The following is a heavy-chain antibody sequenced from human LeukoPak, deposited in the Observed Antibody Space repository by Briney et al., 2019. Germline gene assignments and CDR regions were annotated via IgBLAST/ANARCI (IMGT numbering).Heavy chain of an antibody. V-gene: IGHV1-2*06. D-gene: IGHD6-6*01. J-gene: IGHJ4*02. CDR1: GYTFTGYY. CDR3: ARAGRYSSSRLPIDY. CDR2: INPNSGGT. Sequence: GASVKVSCKASGYTFTGYYMHWVRQAPGQGLEWMGRINPNSGGTNYAQKFQGRVTMTRDTSISTAYMELSRLRSDDTAVYYCARAGRYSSSRLPIDYWGQGTLVTVSS.